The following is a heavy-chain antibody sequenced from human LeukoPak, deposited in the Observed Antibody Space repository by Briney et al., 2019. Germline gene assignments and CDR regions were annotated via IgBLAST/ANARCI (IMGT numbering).Heavy chain of an antibody. CDR2: ISYDGSNK. V-gene: IGHV3-30-3*01. Sequence: GGSLRLSCAASGFTFSSYAMHWVRQAPGKGLEWVAVISYDGSNKYYADSVKGRFTISRDNSKNTLYLQMNSLRAEDTAVYYCAKAIYDSSGYYYGYWGRGTLVTVSS. D-gene: IGHD3-22*01. CDR1: GFTFSSYA. J-gene: IGHJ4*02. CDR3: AKAIYDSSGYYYGY.